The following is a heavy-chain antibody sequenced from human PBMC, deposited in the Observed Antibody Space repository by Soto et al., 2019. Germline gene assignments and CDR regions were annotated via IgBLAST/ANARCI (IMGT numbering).Heavy chain of an antibody. D-gene: IGHD2-15*01. V-gene: IGHV4-61*01. Sequence: QVQLQESGPGLVKPSETLSLTCTVSGGSVSSGSYYWSWIRQPPGKGLEWIGYIYYSGSTNYNPSLKGRVTISVDTSKNQFSLKLSSVTAADTAVYYCARGSGAFDYWGQGTLVTVSS. CDR1: GGSVSSGSYY. CDR3: ARGSGAFDY. CDR2: IYYSGST. J-gene: IGHJ4*02.